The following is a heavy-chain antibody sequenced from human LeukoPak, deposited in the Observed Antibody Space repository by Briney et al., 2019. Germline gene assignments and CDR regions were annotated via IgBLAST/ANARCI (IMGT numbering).Heavy chain of an antibody. CDR1: GGSISSYY. D-gene: IGHD5-12*01. CDR2: IYYSGST. CDR3: ARLRTDIVATTSYYYYGMDV. V-gene: IGHV4-39*01. Sequence: PSETLSLTCTVSGGSISSYYWSWIRQPPGKGLEWIGSIYYSGSTYYNPSLKSRVTISVDTSKNQFSLKLSSVTAADTAVYYCARLRTDIVATTSYYYYGMDVWGQGTTVTVSS. J-gene: IGHJ6*02.